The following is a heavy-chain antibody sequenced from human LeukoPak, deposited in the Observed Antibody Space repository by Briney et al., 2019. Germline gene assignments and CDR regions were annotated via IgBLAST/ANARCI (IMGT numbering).Heavy chain of an antibody. J-gene: IGHJ4*02. D-gene: IGHD3-22*01. CDR1: GYTFTSYY. CDR2: INPSGGTT. Sequence: ASVKVSCKASGYTFTSYYIHWVRQAPGQGLEWVGIINPSGGTTIYAQKFRGRVTMTRDTSTSTVYMELSSLRSEDTAVYYCARVKQDFDSSGYYEWRIVDYWGQGTLVTVSS. CDR3: ARVKQDFDSSGYYEWRIVDY. V-gene: IGHV1-46*01.